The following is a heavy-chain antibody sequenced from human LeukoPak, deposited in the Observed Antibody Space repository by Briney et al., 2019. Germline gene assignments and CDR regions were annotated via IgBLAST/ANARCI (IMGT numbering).Heavy chain of an antibody. J-gene: IGHJ4*02. Sequence: SETLSLTCTVSGGSISSSSDYWSWIRQPPGKGLEWIGYIYYSGSTKYNPSLKSRVTISVDTSKNQFSLRLSSVTAADTAVYYCARVRSYSTPYFDYWGQGTLVTVSS. CDR2: IYYSGST. D-gene: IGHD1-26*01. CDR3: ARVRSYSTPYFDY. CDR1: GGSISSSSDY. V-gene: IGHV4-61*01.